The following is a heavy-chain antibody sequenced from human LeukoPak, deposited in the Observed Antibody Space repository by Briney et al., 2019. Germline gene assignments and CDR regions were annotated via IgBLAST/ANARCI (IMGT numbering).Heavy chain of an antibody. J-gene: IGHJ4*02. CDR1: GCTFSSFW. CDR3: ESLGYNSWYAFDC. V-gene: IGHV3-74*01. CDR2: SNIDWSST. Sequence: GGSLRLSCTASGCTFSSFWFHWVCQAPGKGLVWISRSNIDWSSTNYADSVKGRFTISRDNAKNTLYLQIKSLRAEDMAVYYCESLGYNSWYAFDCWGQGTLVTVSS. D-gene: IGHD6-13*01.